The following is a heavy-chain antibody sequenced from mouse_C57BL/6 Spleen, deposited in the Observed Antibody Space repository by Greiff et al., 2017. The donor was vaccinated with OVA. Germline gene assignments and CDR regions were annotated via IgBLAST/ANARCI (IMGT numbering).Heavy chain of an antibody. V-gene: IGHV5-17*01. CDR2: ISSGSSTI. J-gene: IGHJ3*01. Sequence: EVKLQESGGGLVKPGGSLKLSCAASGFTFSDYGMHWVRQAPEKGLEWVAYISSGSSTIYYADTVKGRFTISRDNAKNNLYLQMTSLRSEDTAMYYCARMDYEYDDGFAYWGQGTLVTVSA. CDR1: GFTFSDYG. D-gene: IGHD2-4*01. CDR3: ARMDYEYDDGFAY.